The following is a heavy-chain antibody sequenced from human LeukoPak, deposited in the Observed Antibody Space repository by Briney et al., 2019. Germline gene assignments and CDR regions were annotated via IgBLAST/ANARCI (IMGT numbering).Heavy chain of an antibody. Sequence: SETLSLTCTVSGGSISSYYWSWIRQPPGKGLEWIGYIYYSGSTNYNPSLKSRVTIPVDTSKNQFSLKLSSVTAADTAVYYCASWAQFSSGWYGPAFDIWGQGTMVTVSS. V-gene: IGHV4-59*01. CDR1: GGSISSYY. CDR2: IYYSGST. D-gene: IGHD6-19*01. J-gene: IGHJ3*02. CDR3: ASWAQFSSGWYGPAFDI.